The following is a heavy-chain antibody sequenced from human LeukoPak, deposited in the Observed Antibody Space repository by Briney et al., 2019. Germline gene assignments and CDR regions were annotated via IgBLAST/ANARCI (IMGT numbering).Heavy chain of an antibody. J-gene: IGHJ4*02. CDR2: ISGSGGST. CDR3: ARGRKQLVRESVY. D-gene: IGHD6-13*01. Sequence: GGSLRLSCAASGFTFSSYGMSWVRQAPGKGLEWVSAISGSGGSTYYADSVKGRFTISRDNSKNTLYLQMNSLRAEDTAVYYCARGRKQLVRESVYWGQGTLVTVSS. CDR1: GFTFSSYG. V-gene: IGHV3-23*01.